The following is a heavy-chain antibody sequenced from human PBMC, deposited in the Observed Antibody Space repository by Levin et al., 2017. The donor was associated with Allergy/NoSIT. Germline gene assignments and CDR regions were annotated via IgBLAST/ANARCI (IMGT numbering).Heavy chain of an antibody. CDR3: ARHLRGDSAYDAFDV. CDR2: INEDGSQK. D-gene: IGHD5-12*01. Sequence: PAGGSLRLSCAASGFTFRDYWMTWARQTPGRGLEWVASINEDGSQKNYLDSVKGRFTISRDNAKDSVDLQMDYLRDDDTALYYCARHLRGDSAYDAFDVWGHGTMVTFSS. V-gene: IGHV3-7*03. J-gene: IGHJ3*01. CDR1: GFTFRDYW.